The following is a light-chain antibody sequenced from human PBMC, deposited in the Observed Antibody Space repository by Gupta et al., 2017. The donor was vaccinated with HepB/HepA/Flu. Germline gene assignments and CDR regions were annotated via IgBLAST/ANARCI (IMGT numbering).Light chain of an antibody. V-gene: IGKV3-15*01. CDR1: QSVSSN. Sequence: HSTGTLSVSPGERVTLACRASQSVSSNLAWYQQKPGQAPRLLMYGASTRATGIPARFSGSGSGTEFTLTISSLQSEDFAVYYCQQYNIWPLTFGGGTKLEIK. CDR2: GAS. J-gene: IGKJ4*01. CDR3: QQYNIWPLT.